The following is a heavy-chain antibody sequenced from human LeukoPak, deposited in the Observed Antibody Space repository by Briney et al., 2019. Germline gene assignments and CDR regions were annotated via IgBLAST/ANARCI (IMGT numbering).Heavy chain of an antibody. Sequence: PGGPLRLSCAASRFTFDDYAMHWVRQAPRKGQEWVSLISWDGGSTYYADSVKGRFTISRDNSKNSLYLQMNSLRADDAALYNCAKDYLRNYDFWSCYQIDYWGQGTLVTVSS. CDR2: ISWDGGST. D-gene: IGHD3-3*01. V-gene: IGHV3-43D*03. CDR1: RFTFDDYA. CDR3: AKDYLRNYDFWSCYQIDY. J-gene: IGHJ4*02.